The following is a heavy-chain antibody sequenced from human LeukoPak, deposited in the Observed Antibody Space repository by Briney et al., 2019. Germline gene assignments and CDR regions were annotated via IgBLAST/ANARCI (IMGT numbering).Heavy chain of an antibody. Sequence: SVKVSCKASGGTFSSYAISWVRQAPGQGREWMGGIIPIFGTANYAQKFQGRVTITADESTSTAYMELSSLRSEDTAVYYCARGGLSSYTDAFDIWGQGTMVTVSS. V-gene: IGHV1-69*13. CDR1: GGTFSSYA. CDR3: ARGGLSSYTDAFDI. D-gene: IGHD5-12*01. J-gene: IGHJ3*02. CDR2: IIPIFGTA.